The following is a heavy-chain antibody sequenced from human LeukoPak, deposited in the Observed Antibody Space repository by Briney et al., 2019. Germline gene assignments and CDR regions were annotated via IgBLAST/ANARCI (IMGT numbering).Heavy chain of an antibody. Sequence: GGSLKLSCAASGFKFSDYSMNWVRQAPGKGLEWVAVISYDGSNKYYADSVKGRFTISRDNSKNTLYLQMNSLRAEDTAVYYCAQTRGTYYFDYWGQGTLVTVSS. CDR2: ISYDGSNK. V-gene: IGHV3-30*03. CDR1: GFKFSDYS. D-gene: IGHD3-10*01. CDR3: AQTRGTYYFDY. J-gene: IGHJ4*02.